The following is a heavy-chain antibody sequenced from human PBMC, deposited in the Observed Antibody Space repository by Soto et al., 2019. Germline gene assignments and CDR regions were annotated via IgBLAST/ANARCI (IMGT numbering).Heavy chain of an antibody. J-gene: IGHJ6*02. D-gene: IGHD3-3*01. V-gene: IGHV1-24*01. CDR1: GYTLTELS. CDR2: FDPEDGET. Sequence: ASVKVSCKVSGYTLTELSMHWVRQAPGKGXEWMGGFDPEDGETIYAQKFQGRVTMTEDTSTDTAYMELSSLRSEDTAVYYCATSMFWSGYYHYYYYGMDVWGQGTTVTVSS. CDR3: ATSMFWSGYYHYYYYGMDV.